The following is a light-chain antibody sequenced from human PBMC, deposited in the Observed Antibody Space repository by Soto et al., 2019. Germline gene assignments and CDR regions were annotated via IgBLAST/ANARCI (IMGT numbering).Light chain of an antibody. CDR1: SSNIGAGYD. Sequence: QSALTQPPSVSGAPGQRVTISCTGSSSNIGAGYDVHWYQQLPGTAPKLLIYANSNRPSGVPDRFSGSKSGTSGSLAITGLQAEDEADYYCQSYDSSLSGSPHVVFGGGTKLTVL. J-gene: IGLJ2*01. CDR3: QSYDSSLSGSPHVV. CDR2: ANS. V-gene: IGLV1-40*01.